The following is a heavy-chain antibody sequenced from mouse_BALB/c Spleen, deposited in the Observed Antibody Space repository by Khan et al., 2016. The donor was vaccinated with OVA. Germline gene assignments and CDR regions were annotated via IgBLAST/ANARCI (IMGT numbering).Heavy chain of an antibody. CDR2: IWVSGSK. Sequence: QVQLKESGPGLVAPSQSLSITCTVSGFSLTDYAVSWIRQPPGKGLEWLGVIWVSGSKYYNSVLKPRLSISKDNFKSQVFLMMNSLQADDTAMYYCASDPPYYSMDYWGQGTSVTVSS. J-gene: IGHJ4*01. CDR3: ASDPPYYSMDY. V-gene: IGHV2-6-5*01. CDR1: GFSLTDYA.